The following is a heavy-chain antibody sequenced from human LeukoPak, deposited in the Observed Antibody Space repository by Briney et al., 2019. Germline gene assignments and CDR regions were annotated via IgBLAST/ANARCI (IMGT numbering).Heavy chain of an antibody. V-gene: IGHV3-53*01. J-gene: IGHJ4*02. CDR3: ARGWGGPTPHIDY. CDR2: IYGGGST. D-gene: IGHD3-3*01. CDR1: GFTVSSND. Sequence: PGGSLRLSCAASGFTVSSNDMTWARQAPGKGLEWVSVIYGGGSTYYADSVKGRFTISRDNFKNTLYLQMNSLRVEDTAVYYCARGWGGPTPHIDYWGQGTLVTVSS.